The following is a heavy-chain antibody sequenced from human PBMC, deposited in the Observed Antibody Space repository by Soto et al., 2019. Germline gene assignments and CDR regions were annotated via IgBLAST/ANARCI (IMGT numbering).Heavy chain of an antibody. CDR3: ARDRDGGWFHMDV. CDR2: IWSDGKKE. J-gene: IGHJ6*02. Sequence: QVQLVESGGGVVQPGRSLRLSCVGSGFPFWHYGMHWVRQAPGKGLEWVAVIWSDGKKESYADFVKGRFAISRDNFKDTLYLQMNSLRAADTDVYYCARDRDGGWFHMDVWGQGTTVTVSS. CDR1: GFPFWHYG. D-gene: IGHD6-19*01. V-gene: IGHV3-33*01.